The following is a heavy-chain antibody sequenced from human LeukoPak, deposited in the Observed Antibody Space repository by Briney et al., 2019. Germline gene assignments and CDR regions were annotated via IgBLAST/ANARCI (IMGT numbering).Heavy chain of an antibody. CDR1: GGSISSGDYY. V-gene: IGHV4-61*08. CDR2: IYYSGST. CDR3: ARDHHYGSGTYHYMDV. D-gene: IGHD3-10*01. J-gene: IGHJ6*03. Sequence: SETLSLTCTVSGGSISSGDYYWSWIRQPPGKGLEWIGYIYYSGSTNYSPSLKSRVTISVDTSKNQFSLKLSSVTAADTAVYYCARDHHYGSGTYHYMDVWGKGTTVTVSS.